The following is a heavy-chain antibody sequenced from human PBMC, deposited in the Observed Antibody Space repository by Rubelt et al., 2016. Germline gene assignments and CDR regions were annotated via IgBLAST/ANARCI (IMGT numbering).Heavy chain of an antibody. CDR2: IYHTWTT. D-gene: IGHD1-26*01. Sequence: QLQLQESGPGLMRPSETLSLTCSVSGWSVTTADYYWDWICQSPGKGLEWIGFIYHTWTTYYNPSLKSRVTISVDTSKNQFSLKLTSVTAADTAMYYCARDRLVGASDAFDFWGQGTMVTVSS. CDR3: ARDRLVGASDAFDF. V-gene: IGHV4-38-2*02. J-gene: IGHJ3*01. CDR1: GWSVTTADYY.